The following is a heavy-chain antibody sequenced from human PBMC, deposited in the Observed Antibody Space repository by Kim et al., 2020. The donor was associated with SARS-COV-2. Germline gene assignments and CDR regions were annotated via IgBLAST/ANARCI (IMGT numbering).Heavy chain of an antibody. V-gene: IGHV3-30*07. CDR3: ARDATHYYGSGSLDY. D-gene: IGHD3-10*01. J-gene: IGHJ4*02. Sequence: ADSVKGRFAISRDNSKNTLYLQMNGLRAEDTAVYYWARDATHYYGSGSLDYWGQGTLVTVSS.